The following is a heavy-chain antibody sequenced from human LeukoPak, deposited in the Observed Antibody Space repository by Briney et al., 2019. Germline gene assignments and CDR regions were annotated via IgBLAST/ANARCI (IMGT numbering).Heavy chain of an antibody. Sequence: GSLRLSCAASGFIFKTYAMHWVRQAPGKGLEWVTMIWYDGSKKYYGDSVKGRFTISRDNSKNTVYLQMNSLRVEDTAVYYCGRDPPSSGWSFDYWGQGALVTVSS. D-gene: IGHD6-19*01. CDR3: GRDPPSSGWSFDY. J-gene: IGHJ4*02. V-gene: IGHV3-33*01. CDR1: GFIFKTYA. CDR2: IWYDGSKK.